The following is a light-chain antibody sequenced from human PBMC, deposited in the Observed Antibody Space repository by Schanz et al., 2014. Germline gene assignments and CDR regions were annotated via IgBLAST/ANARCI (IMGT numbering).Light chain of an antibody. V-gene: IGLV2-8*01. J-gene: IGLJ2*01. CDR3: CSYGGTSNPIV. CDR2: EVN. Sequence: QSALTQPPSASGSLGQSVTISCTGTRSDVGSYDYVSWYQHHPGKAPKLLIYEVNRRPSGVPDRFSGSMSGGTASLTVSGLQADDEADYYCCSYGGTSNPIVFGGGTKLTVL. CDR1: RSDVGSYDY.